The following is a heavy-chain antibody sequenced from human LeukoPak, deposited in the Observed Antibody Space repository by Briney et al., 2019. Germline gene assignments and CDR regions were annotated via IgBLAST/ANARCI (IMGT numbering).Heavy chain of an antibody. CDR1: GYTFTGYY. J-gene: IGHJ4*02. CDR2: INPNSGGT. Sequence: ASVKVSCKASGYTFTGYYMHWVRQAPGQGLEWMGWINPNSGGTNYAQKFQGRVTMTRDTSISTAYMELSRLRSDDTAVYYCARVQLWRKYYFDYWGQGTLVTVSS. V-gene: IGHV1-2*02. CDR3: ARVQLWRKYYFDY. D-gene: IGHD5-18*01.